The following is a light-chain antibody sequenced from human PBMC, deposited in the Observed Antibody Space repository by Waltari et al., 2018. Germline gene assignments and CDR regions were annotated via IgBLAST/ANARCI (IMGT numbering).Light chain of an antibody. CDR2: TDD. V-gene: IGLV1-47*02. Sequence: SVLTQPPSASGAPGQRVTISCSGSSSHIGSHSVYWYQQLPGTAPKLLIYTDDQRAAGVPDRVSASKSGTSASLAISGLRSEDEADYYCAAWDDSPSGHVVFGGGTKLTVL. J-gene: IGLJ2*01. CDR1: SSHIGSHS. CDR3: AAWDDSPSGHVV.